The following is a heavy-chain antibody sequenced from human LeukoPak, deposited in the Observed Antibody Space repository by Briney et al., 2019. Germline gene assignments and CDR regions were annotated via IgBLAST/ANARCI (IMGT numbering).Heavy chain of an antibody. Sequence: ETLSLTCTVSGGSISSSSYYWGWIRQPPGKGREWIGSIYYSGSTYDNPSLKSRVTISVDTSKNQFSLKLSSVTAADTAVYYCAREVAGTSLWGQGTLVTVSS. CDR2: IYYSGST. D-gene: IGHD6-19*01. V-gene: IGHV4-39*01. J-gene: IGHJ4*02. CDR1: GGSISSSSYY. CDR3: AREVAGTSL.